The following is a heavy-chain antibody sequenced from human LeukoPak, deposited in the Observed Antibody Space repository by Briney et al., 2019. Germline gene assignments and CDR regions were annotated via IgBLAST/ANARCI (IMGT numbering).Heavy chain of an antibody. D-gene: IGHD3-9*01. CDR1: GYSISSGYY. J-gene: IGHJ5*02. CDR3: ARHYEIMTKGWFGP. Sequence: SETLSLTCTVSGYSISSGYYWGWIRQPPGKGLEWIGSIYHSGSTYYNPSLKSRVTISVDTSKSQFSLKLSSVTAADTAVYYCARHYEIMTKGWFGPWGQGTLVTVSS. CDR2: IYHSGST. V-gene: IGHV4-38-2*02.